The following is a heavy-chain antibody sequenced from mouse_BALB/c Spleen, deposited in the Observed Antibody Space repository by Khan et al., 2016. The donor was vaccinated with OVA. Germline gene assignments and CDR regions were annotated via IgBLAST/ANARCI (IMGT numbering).Heavy chain of an antibody. J-gene: IGHJ1*01. CDR1: GYTFTNYG. CDR2: INTYTGEP. Sequence: QIQLVQSGPELKKPGETVKISCKASGYTFTNYGMNWVKQAPGKGLKWMGWINTYTGEPTYADDFKGRFAFSLETSASTAYLQINNLKNEDTATYFCASGGYWYFDVWAQGPRSPSPQ. CDR3: ASGGYWYFDV. D-gene: IGHD1-1*02. V-gene: IGHV9-3-1*01.